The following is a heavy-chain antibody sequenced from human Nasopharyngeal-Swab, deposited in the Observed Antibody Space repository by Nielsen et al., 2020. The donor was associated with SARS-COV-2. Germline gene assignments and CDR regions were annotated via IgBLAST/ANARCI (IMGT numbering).Heavy chain of an antibody. Sequence: GESLKISCAASGFTFRKYWMHWVRRVPGKGLEWVSRSNEDGTVTNYADSARGRFAISRDNARDTLYLQMNSLRAEDTALYYCARDLSGRDDYWGQGTLVTVSS. CDR2: SNEDGTVT. J-gene: IGHJ4*02. D-gene: IGHD2/OR15-2a*01. CDR1: GFTFRKYW. V-gene: IGHV3-74*01. CDR3: ARDLSGRDDY.